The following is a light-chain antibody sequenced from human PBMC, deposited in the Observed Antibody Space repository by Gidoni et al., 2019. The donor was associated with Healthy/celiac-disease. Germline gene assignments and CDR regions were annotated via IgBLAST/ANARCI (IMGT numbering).Light chain of an antibody. J-gene: IGKJ4*01. CDR1: QSVSSN. CDR2: GAS. Sequence: EIVMTQSPATLSVSPGERATLSCRASQSVSSNLAWYQQKPGQAPRLLIDGASTRATGIPARFSGSGSGTEFTLTISSLQSEDFAVYYCQQYNNWPPVAFGGGTKVEIK. CDR3: QQYNNWPPVA. V-gene: IGKV3-15*01.